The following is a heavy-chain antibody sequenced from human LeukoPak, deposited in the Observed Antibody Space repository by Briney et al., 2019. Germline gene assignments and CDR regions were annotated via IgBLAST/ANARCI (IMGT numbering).Heavy chain of an antibody. J-gene: IGHJ4*02. CDR2: IRFDESRE. D-gene: IGHD6-19*01. CDR1: GFTFSRYG. Sequence: PGGSLRLSCEASGFTFSRYGMHWVGRAPGKGVEGVGFIRFDESREFYADSVKGRFIVSRDNSKNTLYLQMYSLKPEDTAVYYCAKALVTTLAGTYYCDYWGQGTVVTVSS. CDR3: AKALVTTLAGTYYCDY. V-gene: IGHV3-30*02.